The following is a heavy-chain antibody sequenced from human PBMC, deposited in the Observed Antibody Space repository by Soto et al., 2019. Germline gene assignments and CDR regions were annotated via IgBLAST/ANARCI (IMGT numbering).Heavy chain of an antibody. J-gene: IGHJ6*02. Sequence: QVQIQQWGAGLLKTSETLSLTCAVSGGSFSGYYWSWIRQPPGKGLEWIGEINHSGSTNYNPSLKSRVTISVDTSQNQFSLKLSSVTAADTAVYYCARDRYSYYYYYGMDVWGLGTTVTVSS. V-gene: IGHV4-34*01. CDR2: INHSGST. D-gene: IGHD1-26*01. CDR3: ARDRYSYYYYYGMDV. CDR1: GGSFSGYY.